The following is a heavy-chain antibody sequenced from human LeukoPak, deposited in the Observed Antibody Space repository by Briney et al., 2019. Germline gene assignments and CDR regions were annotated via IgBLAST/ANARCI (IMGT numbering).Heavy chain of an antibody. CDR2: MNPNSGNT. J-gene: IGHJ4*02. V-gene: IGHV1-8*02. CDR1: GYTFTSYD. D-gene: IGHD3-10*01. CDR3: STETAGNY. Sequence: ASVKVSCKASGYTFTSYDINWVRQATGQGLEWMGWMNPNSGNTGYAQKFLGRVTLTEDTSTDTAYMELTSLRSDDTAVYYCSTETAGNYWGQGTLVAVSS.